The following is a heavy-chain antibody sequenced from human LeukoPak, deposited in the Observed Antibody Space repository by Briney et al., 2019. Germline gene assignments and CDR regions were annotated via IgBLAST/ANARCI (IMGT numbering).Heavy chain of an antibody. V-gene: IGHV3-11*06. CDR2: ISYSRSYT. J-gene: IGHJ4*02. Sequence: NPGGSLRLSCAASGFTFSDYYMSWIRQAPGKGLEWVSFISYSRSYTNYADSVEGRFTNSRDMSKNTLYLQMNSLRAEDTAVYYCARDKYFSADYWGQGTLVTVSS. D-gene: IGHD2/OR15-2a*01. CDR3: ARDKYFSADY. CDR1: GFTFSDYY.